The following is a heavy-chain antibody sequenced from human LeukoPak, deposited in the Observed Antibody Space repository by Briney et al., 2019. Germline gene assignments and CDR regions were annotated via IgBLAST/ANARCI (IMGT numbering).Heavy chain of an antibody. V-gene: IGHV3-23*01. D-gene: IGHD3-22*01. CDR2: ISGSGGST. CDR1: GFTFSSYW. Sequence: PGGSLRLSCAASGFTFSSYWMSWVRQAPGKGLEWVSAISGSGGSTYYADSVKGRFTISRDNSKNTLYLQMNSLRAEDTAVYYCAKDSYYDSSGYYDYWGQGTLVTVSS. CDR3: AKDSYYDSSGYYDY. J-gene: IGHJ4*02.